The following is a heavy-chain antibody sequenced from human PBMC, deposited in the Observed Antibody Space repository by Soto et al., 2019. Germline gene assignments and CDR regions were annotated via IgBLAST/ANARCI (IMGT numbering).Heavy chain of an antibody. J-gene: IGHJ4*02. V-gene: IGHV3-49*03. Sequence: EVQLVESGGGLVQPGRSLRLSCTAAGFTCGDYAMSWFRQAPGKGLEWVGFIRSKPYGGATEYAASVKGRFTISRDDSNSIAYLQMNSLKTEDTAVYYCARRQYLDYWGQGTLVTVSS. CDR1: GFTCGDYA. CDR2: IRSKPYGGAT. CDR3: ARRQYLDY.